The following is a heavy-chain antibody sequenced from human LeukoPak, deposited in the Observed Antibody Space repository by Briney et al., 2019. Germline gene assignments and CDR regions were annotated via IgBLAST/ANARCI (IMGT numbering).Heavy chain of an antibody. CDR2: ITTFGSTK. J-gene: IGHJ4*02. Sequence: NPGGSLRLSCAASGFTFSDYYMSWVRQAPGKGLEWVSYITTFGSTKYYADSVKGRFTISRDSAKNSLYLQMNSLRAEDTAVYYCARDSVYGSGSYYNNWGQGTLVTVSS. D-gene: IGHD3-10*01. V-gene: IGHV3-11*01. CDR3: ARDSVYGSGSYYNN. CDR1: GFTFSDYY.